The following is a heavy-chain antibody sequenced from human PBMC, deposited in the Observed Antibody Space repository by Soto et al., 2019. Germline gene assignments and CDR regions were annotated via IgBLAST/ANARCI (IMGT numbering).Heavy chain of an antibody. CDR2: XYXXXST. CDR3: ARSVRNWLDP. Sequence: TXXTPSLTCTVSGGSISSYYWSWIRQPPGXXXXXXXXXYXXXSTXXKKXXXXXXXIXXPKXXXQFYMKMRSVTAEETAVYYCARSVRNWLDPWGQGTLVNVSS. J-gene: IGHJ5*02. CDR1: GGSISSYY. V-gene: IGHV4-59*01.